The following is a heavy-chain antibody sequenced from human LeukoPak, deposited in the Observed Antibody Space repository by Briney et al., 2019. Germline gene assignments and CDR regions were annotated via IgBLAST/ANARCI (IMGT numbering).Heavy chain of an antibody. CDR1: GGSFSGYY. CDR3: ARGRGSSGSRRGFDP. J-gene: IGHJ5*02. D-gene: IGHD6-19*01. CDR2: INHSGST. Sequence: PSETLSLTCAVYGGSFSGYYWSWIRQPPGKGLEWIGEINHSGSTNYNPSLKSRVTISVDTSKNQFSLKLSSVTAAVTAVYYCARGRGSSGSRRGFDPWGQGTLVTVSS. V-gene: IGHV4-34*01.